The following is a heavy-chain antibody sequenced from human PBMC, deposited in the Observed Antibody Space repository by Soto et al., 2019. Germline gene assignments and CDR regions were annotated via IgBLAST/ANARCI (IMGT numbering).Heavy chain of an antibody. CDR2: IMPILGIA. CDR1: GGTFSSYT. CDR3: AAEYGGNSA. J-gene: IGHJ4*02. D-gene: IGHD4-17*01. V-gene: IGHV1-69*02. Sequence: QVQLVKSGAEVKKPGSSVKVSCKASGGTFSSYTISWVRQAPGQGLEWMGRIMPILGIANYAQKFQGRVTITADKSTSTAYMELSSLRSEDTAVYYCAAEYGGNSAWGQGTLVTVSS.